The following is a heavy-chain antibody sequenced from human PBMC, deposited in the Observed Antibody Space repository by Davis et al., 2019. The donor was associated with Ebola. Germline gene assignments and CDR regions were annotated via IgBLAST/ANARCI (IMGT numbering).Heavy chain of an antibody. CDR3: ASGLTYPRLVSIADY. D-gene: IGHD6-6*01. CDR1: GGTFSSYA. Sequence: SSVKASCKASGGTFSSYAISWVRQAPGQGLEWMGGIIPIFGTANYAQKFQGRVTITADESTSTAYMELSSLRSEDTAVYYCASGLTYPRLVSIADYWGQGTLVTVSS. V-gene: IGHV1-69*13. CDR2: IIPIFGTA. J-gene: IGHJ4*02.